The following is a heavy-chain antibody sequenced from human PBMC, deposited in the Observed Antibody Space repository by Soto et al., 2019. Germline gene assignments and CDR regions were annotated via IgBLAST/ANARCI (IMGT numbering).Heavy chain of an antibody. CDR2: IKSKTDGGTT. J-gene: IGHJ6*02. D-gene: IGHD6-19*01. Sequence: GGSLRLSCAASGFTFSNAWMSWVRQAPGKGLEWVGRIKSKTDGGTTDYAAPVKGRFTISRDDSKNTLYLQMNSLKTEDTAVYYCTTSRGGSSGWYYGDPYYYYGMDVWGQGTTVTVSS. CDR3: TTSRGGSSGWYYGDPYYYYGMDV. V-gene: IGHV3-15*01. CDR1: GFTFSNAW.